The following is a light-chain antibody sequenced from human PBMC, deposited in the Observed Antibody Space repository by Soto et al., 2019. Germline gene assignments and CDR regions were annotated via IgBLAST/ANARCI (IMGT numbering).Light chain of an antibody. V-gene: IGLV2-14*01. CDR3: SSYTSSTTLV. J-gene: IGLJ1*01. Sequence: QSVLTQPASVSGSPGQSITISCTGTSSDVGDYNYVSWYQQHPGKAPKLMIYEVSNRPSGVSNRFSGSKSGNTASLTISGRQAEDEADYYCSSYTSSTTLVFGTGTKLTVL. CDR1: SSDVGDYNY. CDR2: EVS.